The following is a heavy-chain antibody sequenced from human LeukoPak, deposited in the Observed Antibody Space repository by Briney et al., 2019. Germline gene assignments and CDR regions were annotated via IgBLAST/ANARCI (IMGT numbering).Heavy chain of an antibody. V-gene: IGHV4-59*12. J-gene: IGHJ4*02. CDR3: ARVGGSYFFDY. D-gene: IGHD1-26*01. CDR1: GGSISSYY. CDR2: IYYSGST. Sequence: SETLSLTCTVSGGSISSYYWSWIRQPPGKGLEWIGYIYYSGSTNYNPSLKSRVTISVDTSKNQFSLKLSSVTAADTAVYYCARVGGSYFFDYWGQGTLVTVSS.